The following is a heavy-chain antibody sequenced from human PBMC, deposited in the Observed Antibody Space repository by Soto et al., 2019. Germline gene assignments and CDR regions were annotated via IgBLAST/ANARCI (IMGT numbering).Heavy chain of an antibody. V-gene: IGHV1-69*13. Sequence: ASVKVSCKASGGTFSSYAISWVRQAPGQGLEWMGGIIPIFGTANYAQKFQGRVTITADESTSTAYMELSSLRSEDTAVYYCAMLGYCSSTSCPPIYYYGMDVWGQGTTVTGSS. CDR2: IIPIFGTA. J-gene: IGHJ6*02. CDR3: AMLGYCSSTSCPPIYYYGMDV. CDR1: GGTFSSYA. D-gene: IGHD2-2*01.